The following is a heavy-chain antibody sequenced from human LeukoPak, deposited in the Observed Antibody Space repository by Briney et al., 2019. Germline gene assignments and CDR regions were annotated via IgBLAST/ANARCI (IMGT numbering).Heavy chain of an antibody. Sequence: SQTLSLTCTVSGGSIRSYYWSWIRQPPGKGLEWIGHIYIRGTTDYNPSLKSRVTMSIDTSKNQFSLKLSSVTAADTAVYYCARLENVDWFDPWGQGTLVIVSS. CDR3: ARLENVDWFDP. V-gene: IGHV4-4*09. CDR2: IYIRGTT. D-gene: IGHD1-1*01. CDR1: GGSIRSYY. J-gene: IGHJ5*02.